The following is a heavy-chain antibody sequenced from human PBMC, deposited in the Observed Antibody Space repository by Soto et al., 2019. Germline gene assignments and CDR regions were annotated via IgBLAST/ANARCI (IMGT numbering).Heavy chain of an antibody. CDR1: GGSFSGYY. V-gene: IGHV4-34*01. D-gene: IGHD2-15*01. J-gene: IGHJ6*02. CDR3: AREGSGGSGVTKYYYYYGMDV. CDR2: INHSGST. Sequence: QVQLQQWGAGLLKPSETLSLTCAVYGGSFSGYYWSWIRQPPGKGLEWIGEINHSGSTNYNPSLKSRVTLSVDTSKNQFSLKLSSVTAADTAVYYCAREGSGGSGVTKYYYYYGMDVWGQGTTVTVSS.